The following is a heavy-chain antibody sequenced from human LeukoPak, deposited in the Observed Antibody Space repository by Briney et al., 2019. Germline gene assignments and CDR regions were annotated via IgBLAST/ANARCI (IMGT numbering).Heavy chain of an antibody. Sequence: GGSLRLSCVASGFAFNSFGLHWVRQAPGRGLEWLAVVWYDENKKDYADSVKGRFTISRDNSDKTLYLQMDSLRVEDTAVYYCARGSSNTWPPGAEYFEHWGQGALVTVSS. J-gene: IGHJ1*01. CDR3: ARGSSNTWPPGAEYFEH. V-gene: IGHV3-33*01. CDR1: GFAFNSFG. D-gene: IGHD6-13*01. CDR2: VWYDENKK.